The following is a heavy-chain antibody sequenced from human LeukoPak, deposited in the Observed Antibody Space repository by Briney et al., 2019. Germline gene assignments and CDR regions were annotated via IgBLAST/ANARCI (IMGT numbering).Heavy chain of an antibody. J-gene: IGHJ4*02. Sequence: ASVKVSCKASGYTFTGYYMHWVRQAPGQGLERMGWINPNSGGTNYAQKFQGRVTMTRDTSISTAYMELSRLRSDDTAVYYCARASDYYGSSGYYDYWGQGTLVTVSS. CDR3: ARASDYYGSSGYYDY. D-gene: IGHD3-22*01. V-gene: IGHV1-2*02. CDR2: INPNSGGT. CDR1: GYTFTGYY.